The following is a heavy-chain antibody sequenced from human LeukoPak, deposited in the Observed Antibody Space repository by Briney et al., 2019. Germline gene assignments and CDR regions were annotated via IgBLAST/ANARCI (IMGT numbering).Heavy chain of an antibody. CDR1: EFIFSNYW. J-gene: IGHJ4*02. CDR2: INSDGSFT. D-gene: IGHD5-24*01. Sequence: QPGGSLRLSCAASEFIFSNYWMHWVPQAPGKGLVWVSRINSDGSFTSYADSVKGRFTISRDNAKNTLYLQMNSLRAEDTAIYYCARSRLQLCSYWGQGTLVTVSS. V-gene: IGHV3-74*01. CDR3: ARSRLQLCSY.